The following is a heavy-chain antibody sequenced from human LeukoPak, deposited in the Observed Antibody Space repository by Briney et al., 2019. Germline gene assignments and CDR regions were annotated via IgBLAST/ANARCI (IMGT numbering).Heavy chain of an antibody. D-gene: IGHD5-18*01. CDR1: GFTFSSYS. CDR2: ITGNGATT. V-gene: IGHV3-23*01. Sequence: PGGSLRLSCAASGFTFSSYSMNWVRQAPGKGLEWVSGITGNGATTYYADSVKGRFTISGDNSRNTVYLQMNSLSAEDTAVYYCANDLGWIQLNLGRGQGTLVTVSS. J-gene: IGHJ4*02. CDR3: ANDLGWIQLNLG.